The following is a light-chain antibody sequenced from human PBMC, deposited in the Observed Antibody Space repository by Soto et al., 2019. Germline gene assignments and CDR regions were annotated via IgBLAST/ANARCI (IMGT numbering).Light chain of an antibody. CDR2: EVT. V-gene: IGLV2-14*01. J-gene: IGLJ1*01. CDR1: STDIGAYNY. Sequence: QSALTQPASVSGPPGQSITISCTGTSTDIGAYNYVSWYQQHPGKAPKLLIYEVTNRPSGVSNRFSGSKSGNTASLTISGLQAEDEANYYCNSYTTLSNRVFGTGTKVT. CDR3: NSYTTLSNRV.